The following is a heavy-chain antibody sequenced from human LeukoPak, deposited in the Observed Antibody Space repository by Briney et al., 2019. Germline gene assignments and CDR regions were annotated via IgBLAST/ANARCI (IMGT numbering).Heavy chain of an antibody. J-gene: IGHJ4*02. CDR3: ARHFYGSGTYYHFDY. CDR2: INPSGGST. Sequence: GASVKVSCKASGYTFTSYYMHWVRQAPGQGLEWMGIINPSGGSTSYAQKFQGRVTMTRDTSTSTVYMELSSLRSGDTAVYYCARHFYGSGTYYHFDYWGQGTLVTVSS. V-gene: IGHV1-46*01. D-gene: IGHD3-10*01. CDR1: GYTFTSYY.